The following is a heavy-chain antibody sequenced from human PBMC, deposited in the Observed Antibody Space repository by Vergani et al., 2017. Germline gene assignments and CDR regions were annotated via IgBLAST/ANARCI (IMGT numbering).Heavy chain of an antibody. CDR3: ARELSRWFDP. J-gene: IGHJ5*02. CDR1: GYTFSNYY. Sequence: QVQVVQSGAEVKKSGASVKVSCKTSGYTFSNYYMHWVRQAPGQGLEWMGIINPSGGHTNYAQKFQGRVTMTRDTSISTAYMELSRLRSDDTAVYYCARELSRWFDPWGQGTLVTVSS. CDR2: INPSGGHT. V-gene: IGHV1-46*01.